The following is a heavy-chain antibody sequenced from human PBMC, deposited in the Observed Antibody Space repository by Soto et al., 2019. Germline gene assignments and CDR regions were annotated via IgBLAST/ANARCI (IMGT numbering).Heavy chain of an antibody. CDR2: INHGGIT. Sequence: SETLSLTCAVYGGSFSGYYWSWIRQPPGKGLEWMGEINHGGITNHNPSLKSRVTISADTSKNQFFLKLSSVTAADTAVYYCATGGGSGWYNLWGQGTLVTVSS. CDR1: GGSFSGYY. CDR3: ATGGGSGWYNL. J-gene: IGHJ5*02. V-gene: IGHV4-34*01. D-gene: IGHD6-19*01.